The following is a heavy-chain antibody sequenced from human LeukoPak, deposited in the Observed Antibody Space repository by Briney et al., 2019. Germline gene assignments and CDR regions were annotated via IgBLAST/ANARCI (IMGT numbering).Heavy chain of an antibody. CDR2: INHNGNVN. D-gene: IGHD3-16*01. Sequence: GGSLRLSCAASGFTFSSYWMNWTRQVPGKGLEWVASINHNGNVNYYVDSVKGRFTISRDNAKNSLYLQMSNLRAEDTAVYFCARGGGLDVWGQGATVTVSS. V-gene: IGHV3-7*03. CDR1: GFTFSSYW. J-gene: IGHJ6*02. CDR3: ARGGGLDV.